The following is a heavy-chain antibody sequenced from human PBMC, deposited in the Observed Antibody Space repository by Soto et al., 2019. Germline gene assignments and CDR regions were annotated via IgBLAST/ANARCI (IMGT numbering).Heavy chain of an antibody. CDR1: GGSISDGYY. Sequence: SETLSLTCTVSGGSISDGYYWTWIRQHPGKGLEWIGSISASGSTSYNPSLKSRLTVSVDKSKNQFSLNLRSVTAADTAVYYCARRDRSGFSYWLDTWGPGNLVTVFS. CDR3: ARRDRSGFSYWLDT. D-gene: IGHD3-22*01. V-gene: IGHV4-31*03. CDR2: ISASGST. J-gene: IGHJ5*02.